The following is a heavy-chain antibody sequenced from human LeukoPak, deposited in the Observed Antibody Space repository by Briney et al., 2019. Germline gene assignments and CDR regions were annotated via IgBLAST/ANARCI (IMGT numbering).Heavy chain of an antibody. CDR2: IIPIFGTA. J-gene: IGHJ4*02. D-gene: IGHD3-22*01. CDR3: AREDSSGYYLRDY. CDR1: GGTFSSYA. Sequence: SVKVSCKASGGTFSSYAISWVRQAPGQGLEWMGRIIPIFGTANYAQKSQGRVTITTDESTSTAYMELSSLRSEDTAVYYCAREDSSGYYLRDYWGQGTLVTVSS. V-gene: IGHV1-69*05.